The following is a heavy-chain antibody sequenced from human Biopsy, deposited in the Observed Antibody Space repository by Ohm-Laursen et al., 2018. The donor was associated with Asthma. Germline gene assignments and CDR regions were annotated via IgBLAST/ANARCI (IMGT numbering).Heavy chain of an antibody. V-gene: IGHV3-30*18. D-gene: IGHD3-3*01. CDR2: VSYDGGVV. CDR3: AKRRGYSDLTDFDH. CDR1: GFVFRSHA. J-gene: IGHJ4*02. Sequence: LRLSCAASGFVFRSHAMHWVRQAPGKGLEWVAVVSYDGGVVHYADSMKGRFTISRDNAKSTLYLQMNRLRTDDTAVYFCAKRRGYSDLTDFDHWGQGTLVTVSS.